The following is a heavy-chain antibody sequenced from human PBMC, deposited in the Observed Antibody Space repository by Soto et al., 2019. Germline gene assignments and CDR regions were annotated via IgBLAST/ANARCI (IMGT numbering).Heavy chain of an antibody. D-gene: IGHD3-9*01. CDR3: ARDRDYDILTGYYPLAFDI. CDR1: GYTFTGYY. V-gene: IGHV1-2*02. CDR2: INPNSGGT. J-gene: IGHJ3*02. Sequence: ASVKVSCKASGYTFTGYYMHWVRQAPGQGLEWMGWINPNSGGTNYAQKLQGRVTMTRDTSISTAYMELSRLRSDDTAVYYCARDRDYDILTGYYPLAFDIWGQGTMVTVSS.